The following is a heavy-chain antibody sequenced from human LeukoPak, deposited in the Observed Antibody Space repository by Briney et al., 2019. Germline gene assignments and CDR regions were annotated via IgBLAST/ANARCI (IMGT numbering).Heavy chain of an antibody. CDR1: GLTFSNTW. J-gene: IGHJ3*01. Sequence: GGSLRLSCLASGLTFSNTWMNWVRQAPGKGLEWVARIRSKRDGGTTDYAAPVKGRFTISRDDSKNTMYLQMNSLKAEDTAVYYCARDWYYAFDFWGQGTMVTVSS. CDR3: ARDWYYAFDF. V-gene: IGHV3-15*07. D-gene: IGHD2-21*02. CDR2: IRSKRDGGTT.